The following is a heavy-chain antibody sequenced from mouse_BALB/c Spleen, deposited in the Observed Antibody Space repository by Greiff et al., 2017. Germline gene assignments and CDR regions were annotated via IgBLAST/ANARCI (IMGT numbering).Heavy chain of an antibody. J-gene: IGHJ3*01. D-gene: IGHD2-14*01. CDR1: GFNIKDTS. CDR3: AACYRYDLAWFAY. V-gene: IGHV14-3*02. Sequence: VQLQQSGAELVKPGASVKLSCTASGFNIKDTSMPWVQQRPEQGLEWIGRIDPANGNTKYDPKFQGKATITADTASNTAYLQLSSLTSEDTAVYYCAACYRYDLAWFAYWGQGTLVTVSA. CDR2: IDPANGNT.